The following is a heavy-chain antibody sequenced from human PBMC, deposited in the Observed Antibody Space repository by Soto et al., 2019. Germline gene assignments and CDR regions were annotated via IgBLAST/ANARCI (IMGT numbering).Heavy chain of an antibody. D-gene: IGHD2-2*03. V-gene: IGHV4-31*03. CDR1: GGSISSGGYY. J-gene: IGHJ4*02. CDR3: ARGADVDIVVVPQPGGFDY. CDR2: IYYSGST. Sequence: QVQLQESGPGLVKPSQTLSLTCTVSGGSISSGGYYWSWIRQHPGKGLEWIGYIYYSGSTYYNPSLKSRVTISVDTSKNQFSLKLSSVTAADTAVYYCARGADVDIVVVPQPGGFDYWGQGTLVTVSS.